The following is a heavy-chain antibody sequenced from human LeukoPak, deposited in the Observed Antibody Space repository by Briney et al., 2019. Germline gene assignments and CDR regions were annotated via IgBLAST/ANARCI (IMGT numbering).Heavy chain of an antibody. CDR2: IYTSGST. CDR3: ARHRRRAGGKGYCSSTSCSSRRDLFDY. J-gene: IGHJ4*02. D-gene: IGHD2-2*01. Sequence: PSETLSLTCTVSGGSISSYYWSWIRQPAGKGLEWIGRIYTSGSTNYNPSLKSRVTLSVDTSKNQFSLKLSSVTAADTAVYYCARHRRRAGGKGYCSSTSCSSRRDLFDYWGQGTLVTVSS. CDR1: GGSISSYY. V-gene: IGHV4-4*07.